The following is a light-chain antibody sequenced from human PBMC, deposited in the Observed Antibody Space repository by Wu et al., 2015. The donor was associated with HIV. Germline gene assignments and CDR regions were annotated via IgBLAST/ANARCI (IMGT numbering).Light chain of an antibody. V-gene: IGKV3D-20*02. J-gene: IGKJ2*03. Sequence: EIVLTQSPGTLSLSPGERATLSCRASQSISSNYVAWYQQKPGQAPRLLIYGASTRATGIPARFSGSESGTEFTLTISNLEPEDFAVYYCQQRSNWPPSYSFGQGTKLEI. CDR3: QQRSNWPPSYS. CDR2: GAS. CDR1: QSISSN.